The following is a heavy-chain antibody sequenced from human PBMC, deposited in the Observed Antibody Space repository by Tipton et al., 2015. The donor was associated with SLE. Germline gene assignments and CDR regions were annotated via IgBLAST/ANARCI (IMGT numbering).Heavy chain of an antibody. CDR3: ARCPYDIWSGYYLS. CDR2: INWNGGST. CDR1: GFTFDNYG. V-gene: IGHV3-20*04. D-gene: IGHD3-3*01. J-gene: IGHJ5*02. Sequence: SLRLSCAASGFTFDNYGMSWVRQAPGKGLEWISSINWNGGSTAYADSVKGRFTISRDNAKNSLYLQMNSLRAEDTALYYCARCPYDIWSGYYLSWGQGALVTVSS.